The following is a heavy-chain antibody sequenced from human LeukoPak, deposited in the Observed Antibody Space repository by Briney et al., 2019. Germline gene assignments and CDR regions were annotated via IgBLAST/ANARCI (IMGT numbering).Heavy chain of an antibody. V-gene: IGHV4-59*08. D-gene: IGHD6-19*01. Sequence: SETLSLTCTVSGGSISSYYWSWIRQPPGKGLEWIGYIYYSGSTNYNPFLKSRVTISVDTSKNQFSLKLSSVTAADTAVYYCARLRYSSGWYGEYYFDYWGQGTLVTVSS. CDR3: ARLRYSSGWYGEYYFDY. CDR2: IYYSGST. CDR1: GGSISSYY. J-gene: IGHJ4*02.